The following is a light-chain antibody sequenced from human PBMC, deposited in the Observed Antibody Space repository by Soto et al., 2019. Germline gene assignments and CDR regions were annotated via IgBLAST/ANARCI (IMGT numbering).Light chain of an antibody. Sequence: EVVMTQSPATLSVSPGERATLSGRASHSVSSSLAWYQQKPGQAPRLLISGAYTRAAGIPARFSASGSGTDFTLTISDVQPEDFALYYCHPRQSWPRTFGQGTQVEIK. CDR2: GAY. CDR3: HPRQSWPRT. V-gene: IGKV3D-15*01. CDR1: HSVSSS. J-gene: IGKJ1*01.